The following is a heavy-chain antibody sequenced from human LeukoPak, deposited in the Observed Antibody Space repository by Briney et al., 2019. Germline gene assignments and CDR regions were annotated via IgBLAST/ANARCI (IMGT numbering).Heavy chain of an antibody. Sequence: GGSLRLSCAASGFTFSSYSMNWVRQAPGKGPEWVSYISSSSSTIYYADSVKGRFTISRDNAKNSLYLQMNSLRAEDTAVYYCARDSAGIAVAGDFDYWGQGTLVTVSS. J-gene: IGHJ4*02. CDR2: ISSSSSTI. V-gene: IGHV3-48*01. CDR1: GFTFSSYS. CDR3: ARDSAGIAVAGDFDY. D-gene: IGHD6-19*01.